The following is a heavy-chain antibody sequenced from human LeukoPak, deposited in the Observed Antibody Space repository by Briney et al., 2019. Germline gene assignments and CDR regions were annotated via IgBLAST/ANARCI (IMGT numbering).Heavy chain of an antibody. Sequence: GGSLRLSCAVSGFTFSNYWMSWVRQAPGKGLEWVANIKQDGSEKYYVDSVKGRFTISRDNAKNSLYLQMNSLRAEDTAVYYCARDSGGYFDYWGQGTLVTVSS. CDR2: IKQDGSEK. V-gene: IGHV3-7*01. D-gene: IGHD4-23*01. CDR3: ARDSGGYFDY. CDR1: GFTFSNYW. J-gene: IGHJ4*02.